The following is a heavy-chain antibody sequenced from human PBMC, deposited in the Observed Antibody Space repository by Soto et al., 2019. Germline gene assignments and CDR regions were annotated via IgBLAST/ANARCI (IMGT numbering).Heavy chain of an antibody. J-gene: IGHJ6*02. Sequence: GRSLRLACAASGFTFSDYYMSWIRQAPGKGLEWVSYISSRGSPTYYADSVKGRFTISRDNAESSLYLQMNSLRDEDTAIYYCARERGATRGYYYGMDVWGQGTTVTVSS. CDR1: GFTFSDYY. CDR2: ISSRGSPT. V-gene: IGHV3-11*01. D-gene: IGHD1-26*01. CDR3: ARERGATRGYYYGMDV.